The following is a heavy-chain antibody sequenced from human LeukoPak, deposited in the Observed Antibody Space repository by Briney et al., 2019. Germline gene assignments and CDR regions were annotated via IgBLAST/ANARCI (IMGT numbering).Heavy chain of an antibody. CDR1: GGSISSSSYY. V-gene: IGHV4-39*07. CDR2: IYYSGST. Sequence: SETLSLTCTVSGGSISSSSYYWGWIRQPPGKGLEWIGSIYYSGSTYYNPSLKSRVTISVDTSKNQFSLKLSSVTAADTAVYYCAKDGRGYGDYWGQGTLVTVSS. D-gene: IGHD5-12*01. J-gene: IGHJ4*02. CDR3: AKDGRGYGDY.